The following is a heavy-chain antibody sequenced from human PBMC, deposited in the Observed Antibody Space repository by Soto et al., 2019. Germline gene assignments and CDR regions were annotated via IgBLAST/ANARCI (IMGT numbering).Heavy chain of an antibody. D-gene: IGHD2-8*01. CDR2: IHYTGST. V-gene: IGHV4-61*01. CDR1: GDSVSSGSYY. J-gene: IGHJ5*02. CDR3: ARGRTLMVFAEPPWFAP. Sequence: QVQLQESGPGLVKPSETLSLTCTVSGDSVSSGSYYWSWIRQAPGRGLEWIGNIHYTGSTNYNPSLKRRVTISIVTSENQFSLRLSSVTAADTAVCYWARGRTLMVFAEPPWFAPWGQGTLVIVSS.